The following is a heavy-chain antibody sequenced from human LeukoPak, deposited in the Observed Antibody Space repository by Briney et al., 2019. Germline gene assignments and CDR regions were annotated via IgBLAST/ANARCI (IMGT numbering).Heavy chain of an antibody. J-gene: IGHJ5*02. D-gene: IGHD2-2*01. V-gene: IGHV1-18*01. Sequence: ASVKVSCKASGYTFTSYGISWVRQAPGQGLEWMRWISAYNGNTNYAQKLQGRVTMTTDTSTSTAYMELRSLRSDDTAVYYCARVPAVPAAYNWFDPWGQGTLVTVSS. CDR1: GYTFTSYG. CDR3: ARVPAVPAAYNWFDP. CDR2: ISAYNGNT.